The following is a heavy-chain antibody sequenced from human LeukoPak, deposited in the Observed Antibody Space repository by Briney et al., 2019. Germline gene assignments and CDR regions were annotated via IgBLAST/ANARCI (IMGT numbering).Heavy chain of an antibody. CDR1: GFTFSSYW. D-gene: IGHD2-2*03. J-gene: IGHJ4*02. CDR3: TSPGYCSSTSFPFDY. Sequence: PGGSLRLSCAASGFTFSSYWMHWVRQAPGKGLVWVSRISSDGSSSRYADSVKGRFTISRDNAKNTLYLQMNSLRAEDTAVYYCTSPGYCSSTSFPFDYWGRGTLVTVSS. CDR2: ISSDGSSS. V-gene: IGHV3-74*01.